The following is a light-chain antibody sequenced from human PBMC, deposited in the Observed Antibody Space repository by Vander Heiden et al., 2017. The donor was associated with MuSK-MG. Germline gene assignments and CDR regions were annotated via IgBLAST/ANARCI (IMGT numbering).Light chain of an antibody. CDR1: QSISSY. Sequence: DIQMTQSPSSLSASVGDRVTITCRASQSISSYLNWYQQKPGKAPKLLIYAASSLQSGVPSRFSGSGSGTDFTLTISSLQPEDFATYYCQQSDSTPIPFGQGTRLEIK. V-gene: IGKV1-39*01. J-gene: IGKJ5*01. CDR3: QQSDSTPIP. CDR2: AAS.